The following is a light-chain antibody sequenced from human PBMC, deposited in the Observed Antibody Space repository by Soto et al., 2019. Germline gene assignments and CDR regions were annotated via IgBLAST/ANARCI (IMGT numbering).Light chain of an antibody. CDR3: QQYKSWPIT. V-gene: IGKV3-15*01. J-gene: IGKJ5*01. CDR2: GAS. Sequence: EIVLTQSPSTLSLSPGERATLSCRASESVSSNLAWYQQRPGQAPRLLMYGASTRATGIPARFSGSGSGTEFTLTISVLQSEDSAIYFCQQYKSWPITFGQGTRLEIK. CDR1: ESVSSN.